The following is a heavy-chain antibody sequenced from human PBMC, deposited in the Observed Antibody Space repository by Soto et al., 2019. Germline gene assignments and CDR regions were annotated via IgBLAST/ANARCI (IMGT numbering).Heavy chain of an antibody. CDR3: TRHTTCSGGSC. CDR2: ISYDGSNK. J-gene: IGHJ4*02. CDR1: GFTFSSYG. V-gene: IGHV3-30*03. Sequence: GSLRLSCAASGFTFSSYGMHWVRQAPGKGLEWVAVISYDGSNKYYADSVKGRFTISRDNSKNTLYLQMNSLRAEDTAVYYCTRHTTCSGGSCWGQGTLVTVSS. D-gene: IGHD2-15*01.